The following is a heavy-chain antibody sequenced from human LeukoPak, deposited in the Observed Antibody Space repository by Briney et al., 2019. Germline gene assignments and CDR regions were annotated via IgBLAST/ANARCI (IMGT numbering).Heavy chain of an antibody. J-gene: IGHJ4*02. D-gene: IGHD6-13*01. Sequence: GASVKVSCKASVYTFTGYTLHWVRQAPGQGLEWMGWINPNSGGTHYAEKFQGRVTMTGDTSINTAYMELRRLRSDDTAVYHCARVWGYSSSWFDYWGQGTLVTVSS. V-gene: IGHV1-2*02. CDR1: VYTFTGYT. CDR2: INPNSGGT. CDR3: ARVWGYSSSWFDY.